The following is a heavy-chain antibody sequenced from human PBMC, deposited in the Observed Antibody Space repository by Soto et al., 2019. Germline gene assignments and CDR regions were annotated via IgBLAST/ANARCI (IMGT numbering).Heavy chain of an antibody. CDR1: GFTFSSYA. V-gene: IGHV3-23*01. J-gene: IGHJ6*03. CDR3: AKVAEGGILRTNWRYYYMDV. Sequence: PGGSLRLSCAASGFTFSSYAMSWVRQAPGKGLEWVSAISGSGGSTYYADSVKGRFTISRDNSKNTLYLQMNSLRAEDTAVYYCAKVAEGGILRTNWRYYYMDVWGKGTTVTVSS. CDR2: ISGSGGST. D-gene: IGHD3-16*01.